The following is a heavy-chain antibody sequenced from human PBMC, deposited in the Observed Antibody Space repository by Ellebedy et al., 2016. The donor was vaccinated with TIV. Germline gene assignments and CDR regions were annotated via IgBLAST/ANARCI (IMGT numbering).Heavy chain of an antibody. Sequence: GESLKISCAASGITFSSHAMSRVRQTPGKGLEWVSAISGSGDKTYYTDSVKGRFTISRDNSQNTLYLQMNSLRAEDTAVYYCAKELHMWGTIMIDCWGPGTLVTVSS. CDR2: ISGSGDKT. J-gene: IGHJ4*02. CDR1: GITFSSHA. V-gene: IGHV3-23*01. CDR3: AKELHMWGTIMIDC. D-gene: IGHD3-16*01.